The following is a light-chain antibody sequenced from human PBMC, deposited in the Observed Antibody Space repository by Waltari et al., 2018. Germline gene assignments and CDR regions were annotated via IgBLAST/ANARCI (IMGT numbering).Light chain of an antibody. J-gene: IGLJ2*01. V-gene: IGLV4-69*01. CDR1: SGRSTYA. CDR2: VDRGGSY. Sequence: QLVLTQSPSASASLGASVTLPCTLSSGRSTYAYPWHQHQPDKGPRYLMKVDRGGSYTKGDGISDRFSGSSSGTERYLTISSLQSDDEADYYCQTWVTGIRVIFGGGTKLTVL. CDR3: QTWVTGIRVI.